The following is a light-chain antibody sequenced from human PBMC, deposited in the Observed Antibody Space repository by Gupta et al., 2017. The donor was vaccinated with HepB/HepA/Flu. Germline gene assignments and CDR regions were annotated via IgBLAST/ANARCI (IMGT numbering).Light chain of an antibody. CDR3: QQSYSNSPWT. CDR1: QSISSY. CDR2: AAS. Sequence: DIQMTQSTSSLSASVGDRVTITCRVSQSISSYLNGYQQKPGKAPKLLIYAASSLQSGVPSRFRSSGSGTEYTTLINSLQPEDFSADYCQQSYSNSPWTFGQGTKVEIK. V-gene: IGKV1-39*01. J-gene: IGKJ1*01.